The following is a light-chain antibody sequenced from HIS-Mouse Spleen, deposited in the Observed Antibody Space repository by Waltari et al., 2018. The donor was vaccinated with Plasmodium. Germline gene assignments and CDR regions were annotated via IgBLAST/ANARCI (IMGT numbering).Light chain of an antibody. CDR3: YSTDSSGNHRV. Sequence: SYELTQPPSVSVSPGQTARITCSGDALPKKYAYWYQQKSGQAPVLVICEDSKRPTGIPERFSGSSSGTMATLTISGAQVEDEADYYWYSTDSSGNHRVFGGGTKLTVL. CDR2: EDS. J-gene: IGLJ3*02. CDR1: ALPKKY. V-gene: IGLV3-10*01.